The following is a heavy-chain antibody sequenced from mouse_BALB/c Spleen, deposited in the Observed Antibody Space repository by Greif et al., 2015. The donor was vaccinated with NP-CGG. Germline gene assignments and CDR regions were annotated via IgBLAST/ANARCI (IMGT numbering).Heavy chain of an antibody. D-gene: IGHD1-1*01. CDR1: GYTFTSYV. V-gene: IGHV1-14*01. Sequence: LEESGPELVKPGASVKMSCKASGYTFTSYVMHWVKQKPGQGLEWIGYINPYNDGTKYNEKFKGKATLTSDKSSSTAYVELSSLTSEDSAVYYCARLTRYYGSSYGAWFAYWGQGTLVTVSA. CDR2: INPYNDGT. J-gene: IGHJ3*01. CDR3: ARLTRYYGSSYGAWFAY.